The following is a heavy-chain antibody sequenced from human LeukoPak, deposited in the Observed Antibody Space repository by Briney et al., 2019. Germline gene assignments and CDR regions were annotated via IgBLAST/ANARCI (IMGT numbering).Heavy chain of an antibody. CDR1: GFTFDDYA. Sequence: GGSLRLSCVASGFTFDDYAMHWVRQAPGKGLEWVSGISWNSGSIDYADSVKGRFTISRDSAKNSLYLQMNSLRAEDTALYYCAEAYRYGFNGAFDYWGQGTLATVSS. V-gene: IGHV3-9*01. D-gene: IGHD5-18*01. J-gene: IGHJ4*02. CDR3: AEAYRYGFNGAFDY. CDR2: ISWNSGSI.